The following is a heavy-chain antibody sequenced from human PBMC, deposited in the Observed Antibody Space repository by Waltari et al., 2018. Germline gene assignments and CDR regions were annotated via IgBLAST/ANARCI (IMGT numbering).Heavy chain of an antibody. D-gene: IGHD6-13*01. V-gene: IGHV3-74*01. J-gene: IGHJ6*02. CDR1: GLSLSSYW. Sequence: EVQLVESGGGLVQPGGSLRLACAASGLSLSSYWMHWVRQVPGWGLVGGSRISSDGIRTTYADSLKGLFSIFRDNAKNTLYLHMNSLSADDTAVYFCSRGSGQLGYIMDVWGQGTTVTVSS. CDR3: SRGSGQLGYIMDV. CDR2: ISSDGIRT.